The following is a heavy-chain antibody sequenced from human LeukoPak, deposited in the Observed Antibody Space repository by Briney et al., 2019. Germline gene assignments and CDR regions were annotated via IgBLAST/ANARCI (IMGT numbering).Heavy chain of an antibody. Sequence: ASVKVSCKASGYTFTGYYVHWVRQAPGQGLEWMGIINPSGGTTSYAQNFQGRVTMTRDTSTSTVYMELSSLRSEDTAVYYCAREIGPRQLHLWGSAFDYWGQGTLVTVSS. CDR2: INPSGGTT. V-gene: IGHV1-46*01. CDR3: AREIGPRQLHLWGSAFDY. CDR1: GYTFTGYY. J-gene: IGHJ4*02. D-gene: IGHD5-18*01.